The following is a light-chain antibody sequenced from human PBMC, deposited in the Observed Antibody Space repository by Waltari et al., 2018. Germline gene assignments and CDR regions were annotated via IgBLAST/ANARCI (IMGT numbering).Light chain of an antibody. J-gene: IGKJ1*01. CDR2: DAS. CDR1: RSVSDNY. CDR3: QQYGRSTWT. V-gene: IGKV3-20*01. Sequence: EIVLTQSPGTLSLSPGERATLSCRASRSVSDNYLAWYQQKPGQAPRLLIYDASSRATGIPDRFSGSGSGTDFSLSIRRLEPEDSAVYYCQQYGRSTWTFGQGTRVEI.